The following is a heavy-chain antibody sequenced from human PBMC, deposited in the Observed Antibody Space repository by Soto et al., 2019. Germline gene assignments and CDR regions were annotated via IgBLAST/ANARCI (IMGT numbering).Heavy chain of an antibody. CDR3: ATRDPGHY. V-gene: IGHV1-69*13. CDR2: IIPIFGTA. J-gene: IGHJ4*02. Sequence: VASVKVSCKASGGTFSSYAISWVRQAPGQGLEWMGGIIPIFGTANYAQKFQGRVTITADESTSTVYMELSSLRSEDTAVYYCATRDPGHYWGQGTLVTVSS. CDR1: GGTFSSYA.